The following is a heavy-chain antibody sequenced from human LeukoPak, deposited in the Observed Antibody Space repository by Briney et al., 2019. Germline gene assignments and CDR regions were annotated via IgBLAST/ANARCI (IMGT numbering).Heavy chain of an antibody. CDR3: ARTLIEYSVSSCYFDY. D-gene: IGHD6-6*01. Sequence: GGSLRLSCAASGFTFSSYRMNWVRQTPGKGLEWVAVISYDGSNKKYADSVKGRFTISRDNSKNTLYLQMNSLRAEDTAVYYCARTLIEYSVSSCYFDYWGQGTLVTVSS. J-gene: IGHJ4*02. V-gene: IGHV3-30*03. CDR2: ISYDGSNK. CDR1: GFTFSSYR.